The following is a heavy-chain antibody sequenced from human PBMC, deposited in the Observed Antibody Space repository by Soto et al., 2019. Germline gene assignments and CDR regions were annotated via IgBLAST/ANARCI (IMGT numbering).Heavy chain of an antibody. Sequence: EVQLLESGGGLVQPGGSLRLSCAASGFTFSSYAMSWVRQAPGKGLEWVSAISGSGGSTYYADSVKGRFTISRDNSKNTLYLQMNSLRAEDTAVYYCAKSAVLLWFGALSADTFFDYWGQGTLVTVSS. J-gene: IGHJ4*02. CDR2: ISGSGGST. CDR3: AKSAVLLWFGALSADTFFDY. CDR1: GFTFSSYA. V-gene: IGHV3-23*01. D-gene: IGHD3-10*01.